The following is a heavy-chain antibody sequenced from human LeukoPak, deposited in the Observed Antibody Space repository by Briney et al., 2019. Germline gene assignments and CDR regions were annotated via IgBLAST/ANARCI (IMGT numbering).Heavy chain of an antibody. CDR2: IASDGSST. CDR3: ARGRPHGNDY. J-gene: IGHJ4*02. D-gene: IGHD4-23*01. CDR1: GFTFSSYW. Sequence: GGSLRLSCAASGFTFSSYWMNWVRQAPGKGLVWVSRIASDGSSTTYADSVRGRFSISRDNARNTLYLQMNSLRVEDTAVYYCARGRPHGNDYWGQGTLVTVSS. V-gene: IGHV3-74*01.